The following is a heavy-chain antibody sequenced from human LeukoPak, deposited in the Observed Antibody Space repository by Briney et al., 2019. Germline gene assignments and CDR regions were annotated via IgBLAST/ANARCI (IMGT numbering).Heavy chain of an antibody. CDR3: ASLGRKSYCSSTSCYRYYYYYMDV. CDR2: INHGGST. V-gene: IGHV4-34*01. J-gene: IGHJ6*03. CDR1: GGSFSGYY. D-gene: IGHD2-2*01. Sequence: SETLSLTCAVYGGSFSGYYWSWIRQPPEKGLEWIGEINHGGSTNYNPSLKSRVTISVDTSKNQFSLKLSSVTAADTAVYYCASLGRKSYCSSTSCYRYYYYYMDVWGKGTTVTVSS.